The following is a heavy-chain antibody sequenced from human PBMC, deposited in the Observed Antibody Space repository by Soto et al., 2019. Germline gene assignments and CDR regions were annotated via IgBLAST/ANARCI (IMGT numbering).Heavy chain of an antibody. J-gene: IGHJ6*02. D-gene: IGHD2-2*01. CDR2: IWYDGSNK. Sequence: GGSLRLSCAASGFTFSSYGMHWVRQAPGKGLEWVAVIWYDGSNKYYADSVKGRFTISRDNSKNTLYLQMNSLRAEDTAVYYCARGIPGGKYQLKGMDVWGQGTTVTVSS. V-gene: IGHV3-33*01. CDR3: ARGIPGGKYQLKGMDV. CDR1: GFTFSSYG.